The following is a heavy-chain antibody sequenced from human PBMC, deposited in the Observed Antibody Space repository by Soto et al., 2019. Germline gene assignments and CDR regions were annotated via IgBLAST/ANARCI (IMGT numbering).Heavy chain of an antibody. Sequence: SVKVSCKASGGTFSSYAISWVRQAPGQGLEWMGGIIPIFGTANYAQKFQGRVTITADESTSTAYMELSSLRSEDTAVYYCARSGVPAVVGGWFDPWGQGTLVTVSS. CDR2: IIPIFGTA. J-gene: IGHJ5*02. D-gene: IGHD2-2*01. V-gene: IGHV1-69*13. CDR1: GGTFSSYA. CDR3: ARSGVPAVVGGWFDP.